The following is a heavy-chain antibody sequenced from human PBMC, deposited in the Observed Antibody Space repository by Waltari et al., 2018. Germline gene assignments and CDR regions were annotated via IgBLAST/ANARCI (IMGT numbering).Heavy chain of an antibody. CDR3: AKVGVGLTTWYAFDI. CDR1: GFTVSAYR. V-gene: IGHV3-30*02. D-gene: IGHD1-1*01. Sequence: QVHLVESGGGVVQPGGALVLPLPGVGFTVSAYRMHWVRQAPGKGLEWVAFIRYDASDIYYRDSVKGRFTISRDNSKNTLFLQMSSLRAEDTAVYYCAKVGVGLTTWYAFDIWGQGTMVTVSS. J-gene: IGHJ3*02. CDR2: IRYDASDI.